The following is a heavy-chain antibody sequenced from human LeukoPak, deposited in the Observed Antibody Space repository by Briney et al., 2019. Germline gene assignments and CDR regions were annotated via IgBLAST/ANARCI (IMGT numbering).Heavy chain of an antibody. V-gene: IGHV4-4*07. Sequence: SETLSLTCTLSGGSISIYRWSWIRQPAGKGLEWMGRIDTSGNTNYNPSLNGRGTISVDTSKNHFSLKLSSVTAADTAVYYCARGGYSYYYFDYWGQGTLVTVSS. CDR1: GGSISIYR. CDR3: ARGGYSYYYFDY. D-gene: IGHD5-18*01. CDR2: IDTSGNT. J-gene: IGHJ4*02.